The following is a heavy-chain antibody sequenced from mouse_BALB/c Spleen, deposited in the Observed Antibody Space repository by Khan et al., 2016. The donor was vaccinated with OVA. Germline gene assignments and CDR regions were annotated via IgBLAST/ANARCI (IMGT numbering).Heavy chain of an antibody. Sequence: EVQLQESGPDLVKPSQSLSLTCTVTGNSITSGYSWHWIRQFPGNKLEWMAYIYSSGSINYNPSLTSRISITRDTSKNQFFLQLNSVTTEDTATYYCARDGNYMDYWGQGTSVTVSS. D-gene: IGHD2-1*01. CDR3: ARDGNYMDY. CDR1: GNSITSGYS. V-gene: IGHV3-1*02. CDR2: IYSSGSI. J-gene: IGHJ4*01.